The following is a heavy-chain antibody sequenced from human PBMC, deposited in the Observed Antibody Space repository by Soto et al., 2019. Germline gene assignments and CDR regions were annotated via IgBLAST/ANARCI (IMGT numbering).Heavy chain of an antibody. D-gene: IGHD5-12*01. CDR2: ISYFGNT. CDR3: ARGTLILPTIPAKGFDY. J-gene: IGHJ4*02. Sequence: SETLSLTCTVSGDSISPFSXSWVRQPPGRGLEWIGYISYFGNTNYNPSLKSRVTISLDMSKNQFSLQLRSVTAADTAVYFCARGTLILPTIPAKGFDYCGQGTPVTVSS. CDR1: GDSISPFS. V-gene: IGHV4-59*08.